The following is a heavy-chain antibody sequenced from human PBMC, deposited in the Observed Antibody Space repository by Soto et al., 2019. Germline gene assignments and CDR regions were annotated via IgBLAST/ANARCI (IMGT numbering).Heavy chain of an antibody. CDR3: ARGWVRYYVRSGYYRPFDY. CDR1: GGTFSSYA. D-gene: IGHD3-22*01. J-gene: IGHJ4*02. V-gene: IGHV1-69*01. Sequence: QVQLVQSGAAVKKPGSSVKVSCKASGGTFSSYAISWVRKAPVQGLEWMGGIIPIFGTANYAQKCQGRVTFTADESTSTAYMELSTLRSDYTAVYYCARGWVRYYVRSGYYRPFDYWGQVPLVTVSS. CDR2: IIPIFGTA.